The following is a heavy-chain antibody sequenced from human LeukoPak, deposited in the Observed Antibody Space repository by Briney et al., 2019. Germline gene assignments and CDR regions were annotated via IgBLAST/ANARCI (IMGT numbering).Heavy chain of an antibody. V-gene: IGHV1-46*01. CDR3: ARLAYCGGDCYSSFDY. D-gene: IGHD2-21*02. J-gene: IGHJ4*02. CDR1: GYTFTSYY. Sequence: GASVKVSCKASGYTFTSYYMHWVRQAPGQGLEWMGIISPSGGSTSYAQKFQGRVTMTRDTSTSTVYMELSSLRSEDTAVYYCARLAYCGGDCYSSFDYWGQGTLVTVSS. CDR2: ISPSGGST.